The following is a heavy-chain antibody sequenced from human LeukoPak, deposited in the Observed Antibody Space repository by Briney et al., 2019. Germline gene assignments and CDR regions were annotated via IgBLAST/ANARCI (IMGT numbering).Heavy chain of an antibody. V-gene: IGHV4-34*01. D-gene: IGHD3-22*01. CDR1: GGSFSGYY. Sequence: SETLSLTCAVYGGSFSGYYWSWIRQPPGKGLEWIGEINHSGSTNYNPSLKSRVTISVDTSKSQFSLKLSSVTAADTAVYYCARGTGYPLIGWGQGTLVTVSS. CDR3: ARGTGYPLIG. J-gene: IGHJ4*02. CDR2: INHSGST.